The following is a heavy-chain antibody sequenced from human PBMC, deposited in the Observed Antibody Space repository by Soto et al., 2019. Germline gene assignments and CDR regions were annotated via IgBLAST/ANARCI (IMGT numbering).Heavy chain of an antibody. CDR2: IKQDGSEK. CDR1: GFTFSSYW. CDR3: ARVCSGASCAFYCAMDV. D-gene: IGHD2-15*01. V-gene: IGHV3-7*01. Sequence: EVQLVESGGDLVQPGESLKLSCAASGFTFSSYWMSWVRQAPGTGLEWVANIKQDGSEKYYVDSVKGRFTISRDNAKKSLYLQVNSVRAEDTAVYYCARVCSGASCAFYCAMDVWGQGTTVTVSS. J-gene: IGHJ6*02.